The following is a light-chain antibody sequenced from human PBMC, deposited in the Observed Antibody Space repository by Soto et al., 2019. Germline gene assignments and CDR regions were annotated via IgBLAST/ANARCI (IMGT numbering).Light chain of an antibody. V-gene: IGKV1-39*01. Sequence: DIHMTQSPSSLSASVSDIVAIAFLASQSIRRSLNWYQQKPGKAPNLLIYAASSLQTGVPSRFTGSGSGTDFTLTISNLQPEDFAVYYCQQTYSSPRTFGQGTKVDIK. CDR2: AAS. CDR3: QQTYSSPRT. CDR1: QSIRRS. J-gene: IGKJ1*01.